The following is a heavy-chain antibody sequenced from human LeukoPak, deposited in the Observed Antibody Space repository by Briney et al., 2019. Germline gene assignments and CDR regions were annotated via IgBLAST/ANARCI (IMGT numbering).Heavy chain of an antibody. D-gene: IGHD5-18*01. Sequence: GGSLRLSCAASGFTFSSSEMNWVRQAPGKGLEWVSYISSSGSTIYYADSVKGRFTISRDNAKNSLYLQMNSLRAEDTAVYYCASNVDTATRACWGQGTLVTASS. J-gene: IGHJ4*02. CDR2: ISSSGSTI. V-gene: IGHV3-48*03. CDR1: GFTFSSSE. CDR3: ASNVDTATRAC.